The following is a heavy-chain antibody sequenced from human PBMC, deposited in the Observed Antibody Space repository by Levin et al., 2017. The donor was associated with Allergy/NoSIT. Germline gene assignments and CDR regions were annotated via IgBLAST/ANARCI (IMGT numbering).Heavy chain of an antibody. Sequence: GESLKISCAASGFTFDDYTMHWVRQAPGKGLEWVSLISWDGGSTYYADSVKGRFTISRDNSKNSLYLQMNSLRTEDTALYYCAKDYCAGDCYHWYFDLWGRGTLVTVSS. CDR1: GFTFDDYT. CDR2: ISWDGGST. V-gene: IGHV3-43*01. D-gene: IGHD2-21*02. CDR3: AKDYCAGDCYHWYFDL. J-gene: IGHJ2*01.